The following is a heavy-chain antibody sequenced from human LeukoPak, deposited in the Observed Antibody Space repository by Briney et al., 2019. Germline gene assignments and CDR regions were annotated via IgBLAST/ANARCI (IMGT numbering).Heavy chain of an antibody. CDR3: AKDSAFYYIDV. J-gene: IGHJ6*03. Sequence: GGSLRLSCAASGFTFSSYGVHWVRQAPGKGLEWVAVISYDGSNKYYADSVKGRFTISRDNSKNTLYLQMNSLRAEDTAVYYCAKDSAFYYIDVWGKGTTVIISS. D-gene: IGHD3-10*01. CDR2: ISYDGSNK. V-gene: IGHV3-30*18. CDR1: GFTFSSYG.